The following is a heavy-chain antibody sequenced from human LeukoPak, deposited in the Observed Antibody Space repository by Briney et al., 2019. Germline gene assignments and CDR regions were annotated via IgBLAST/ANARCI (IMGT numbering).Heavy chain of an antibody. Sequence: KTSETLSLTCTVSGGSISSYYWSWIRQPPGKGLEWIGYIYYSGSTNYNPSLKSRVTISVDTSKNQFSLKLSSVTAADTAVYYCASPVRYCSSTSCSRDYWGQGTLVTVSS. J-gene: IGHJ4*02. CDR2: IYYSGST. CDR3: ASPVRYCSSTSCSRDY. V-gene: IGHV4-59*01. D-gene: IGHD2-2*01. CDR1: GGSISSYY.